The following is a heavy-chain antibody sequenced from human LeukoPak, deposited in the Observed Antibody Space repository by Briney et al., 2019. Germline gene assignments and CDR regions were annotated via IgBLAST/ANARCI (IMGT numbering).Heavy chain of an antibody. J-gene: IGHJ4*02. CDR3: ARVGAYSLDY. CDR2: ISYSGST. V-gene: IGHV4-38-2*02. Sequence: PSETLSLTCTVSGYSISSGYYWGWIRQPPGKGLEWIGSISYSGSTYYNSSLKSRVTISVDTSKNQFSLKLSSVTAADTAVYYCARVGAYSLDYWGQGALVTVSS. D-gene: IGHD3-3*01. CDR1: GYSISSGYY.